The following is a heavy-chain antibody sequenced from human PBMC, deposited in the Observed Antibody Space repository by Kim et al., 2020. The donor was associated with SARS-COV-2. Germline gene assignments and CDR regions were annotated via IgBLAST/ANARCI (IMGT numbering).Heavy chain of an antibody. J-gene: IGHJ4*02. V-gene: IGHV3-30*15. D-gene: IGHD6-19*01. Sequence: DSEKGRFHISRDGSKKTLYLQMSSLGDEDTAVYYCAGARHVAGWFDNWGQGTLVTVSS. CDR3: AGARHVAGWFDN.